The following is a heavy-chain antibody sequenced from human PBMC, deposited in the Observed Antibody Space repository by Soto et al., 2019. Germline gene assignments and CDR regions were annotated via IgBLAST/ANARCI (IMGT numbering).Heavy chain of an antibody. D-gene: IGHD2-15*01. Sequence: GGSLRLSCAGSGFTFSSYAMGWVRQGPGKGLEWVAVVSIGGSTHYADSVRGRFTISRDNSKNTLSLQMNSLTAEDTAVYFCAKRRGAGGHFDYWGQGALVTVSS. V-gene: IGHV3-23*01. J-gene: IGHJ4*02. CDR2: VSIGGST. CDR3: AKRRGAGGHFDY. CDR1: GFTFSSYA.